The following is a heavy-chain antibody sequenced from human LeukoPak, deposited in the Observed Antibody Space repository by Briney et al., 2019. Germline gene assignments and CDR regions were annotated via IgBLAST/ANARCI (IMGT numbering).Heavy chain of an antibody. J-gene: IGHJ4*02. Sequence: SETLSLTCTVSGDSISDHYRGWIRQPPGKGLEWIGYFHNSGTSTYNPSLKSRVTISADTSKNQFSLKLNSLTTADTAVYYCTRSAGWLIDYWGQGILVTVSS. CDR3: TRSAGWLIDY. V-gene: IGHV4-59*11. CDR1: GDSISDHY. D-gene: IGHD3-16*01. CDR2: FHNSGTS.